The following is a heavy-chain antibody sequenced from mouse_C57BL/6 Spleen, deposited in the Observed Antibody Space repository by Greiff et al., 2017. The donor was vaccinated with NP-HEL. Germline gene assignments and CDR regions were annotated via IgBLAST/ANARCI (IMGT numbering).Heavy chain of an antibody. D-gene: IGHD2-2*01. CDR1: GFSFNTYA. CDR3: VRGWLPGAMDY. Sequence: EVKMVESGGGLVQPKGSLKLSCAASGFSFNTYAMNWVRQAPGKGLEWVARIRSKSNNYATYYADSVKDRFTISRDDSESMLYLQMNNLKTEDTAMYYCVRGWLPGAMDYWGQGTSVTVSS. V-gene: IGHV10-1*01. CDR2: IRSKSNNYAT. J-gene: IGHJ4*01.